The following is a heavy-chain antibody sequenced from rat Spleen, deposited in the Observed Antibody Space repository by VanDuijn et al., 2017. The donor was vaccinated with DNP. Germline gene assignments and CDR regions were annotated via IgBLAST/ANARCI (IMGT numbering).Heavy chain of an antibody. J-gene: IGHJ3*01. CDR1: GFTFSYYG. Sequence: EVQLVESGGDLVQPGRSLKLSCVASGFTFSYYGMAWVRQAPKKGLEWVATISYDGSSTYQRDSVKGRVTISRDNAKRTLYLQMNSLRSEAAATYYCARWLGVQNWFAYWGQGTLVTVSA. CDR2: ISYDGSST. D-gene: IGHD5-1*01. CDR3: ARWLGVQNWFAY. V-gene: IGHV5-7*01.